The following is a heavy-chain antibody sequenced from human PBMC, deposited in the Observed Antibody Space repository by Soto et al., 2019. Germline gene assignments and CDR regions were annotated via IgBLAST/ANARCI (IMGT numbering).Heavy chain of an antibody. CDR1: GFTFSNYG. Sequence: EVQLLESGGGLLQPGGSLRLSCAASGFTFSNYGMNWVRQAPGKGLEWVSGISTNGDTANYADSVKGRFTISRDNSKNALYMQMNGLRPEDTAVYYCAKDLSRWHHDAFDSWGQGTLVTVSS. J-gene: IGHJ5*01. D-gene: IGHD1-1*01. V-gene: IGHV3-23*01. CDR2: ISTNGDTA. CDR3: AKDLSRWHHDAFDS.